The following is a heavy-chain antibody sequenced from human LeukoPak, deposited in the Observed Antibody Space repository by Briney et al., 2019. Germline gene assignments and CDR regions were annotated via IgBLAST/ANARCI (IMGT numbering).Heavy chain of an antibody. CDR3: AKDHYGSATSETVYGMDV. Sequence: GGSLRLSCAASGFTFSSYGMHWVRQAPGKGLEWVAFIRYDGSNKYYADSVKGRFTISRDNSKNTLYLQMNSLRAEDTAVYYCAKDHYGSATSETVYGMDVWGQGTTVTVSS. CDR1: GFTFSSYG. J-gene: IGHJ6*02. V-gene: IGHV3-30*02. CDR2: IRYDGSNK. D-gene: IGHD3-10*01.